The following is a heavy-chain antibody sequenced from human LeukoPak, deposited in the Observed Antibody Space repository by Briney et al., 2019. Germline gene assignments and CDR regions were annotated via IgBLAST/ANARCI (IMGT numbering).Heavy chain of an antibody. J-gene: IGHJ4*02. D-gene: IGHD5-18*01. CDR3: ARDTAMAPFDY. CDR1: GGTFNSYT. Sequence: GASVTVSCKASGGTFNSYTISWVRQAPGQGLEWMGRIIPIFGIANYVQKFQGRVTITADKSTSTAYMELSSLRSEDTAVYYCARDTAMAPFDYWGQGTLVTVSS. V-gene: IGHV1-69*04. CDR2: IIPIFGIA.